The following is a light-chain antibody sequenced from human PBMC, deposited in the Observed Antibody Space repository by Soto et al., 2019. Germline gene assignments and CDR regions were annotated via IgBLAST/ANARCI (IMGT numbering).Light chain of an antibody. Sequence: EIVMTQSPATLAVSPGERATLSSSASQSVNSALAWYQQKPGQVPRLLIYGASARATGIPARFSGSGSGTEFTLTISSLQSEDFAVYYCQQYHDWPPTFGQGTKVDI. CDR1: QSVNSA. V-gene: IGKV3-15*01. CDR2: GAS. J-gene: IGKJ1*01. CDR3: QQYHDWPPT.